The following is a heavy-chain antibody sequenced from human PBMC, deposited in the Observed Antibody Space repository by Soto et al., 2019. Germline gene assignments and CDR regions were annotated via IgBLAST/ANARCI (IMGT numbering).Heavy chain of an antibody. CDR2: ISSSSRYI. D-gene: IGHD2-15*01. J-gene: IGHJ6*02. CDR1: GFTFSSYS. CDR3: ARDRLVAATSAPPYCYYGMDV. Sequence: GGSLRLSCATSGFTFSSYSMNWVRQAPGMGLEWVSSISSSSRYIYYADSVRGRFTISRDNAKNSLYLQINSLRAEDTAVYYCARDRLVAATSAPPYCYYGMDVWGQGTTVTVSS. V-gene: IGHV3-21*01.